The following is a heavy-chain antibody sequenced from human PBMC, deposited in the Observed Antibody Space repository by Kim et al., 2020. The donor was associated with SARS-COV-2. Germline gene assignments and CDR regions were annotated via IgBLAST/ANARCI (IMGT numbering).Heavy chain of an antibody. J-gene: IGHJ6*02. V-gene: IGHV4-4*02. CDR3: ARVIGDYYYYYGMDV. Sequence: PSLKSRVTISVDKSKNQFSLKLSSVTAADTAVYYCARVIGDYYYYYGMDVWGQGTTVTVSS.